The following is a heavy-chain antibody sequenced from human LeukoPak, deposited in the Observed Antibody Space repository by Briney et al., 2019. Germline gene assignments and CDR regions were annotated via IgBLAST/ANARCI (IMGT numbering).Heavy chain of an antibody. V-gene: IGHV4-4*02. CDR2: IYHSGST. CDR1: GGSISSSNW. J-gene: IGHJ3*02. D-gene: IGHD3-9*01. CDR3: ARDQPYRPSNYDILTGYYNTHDAFDI. Sequence: SGTLSLTCAVSGGSISSSNWWSWVRQPPGKGLEWIGGIYHSGSTNYNPSLKSRVTISVDTSKNQFSLKLSSVTAADTAVYYCARDQPYRPSNYDILTGYYNTHDAFDIWGQGTMVTVSS.